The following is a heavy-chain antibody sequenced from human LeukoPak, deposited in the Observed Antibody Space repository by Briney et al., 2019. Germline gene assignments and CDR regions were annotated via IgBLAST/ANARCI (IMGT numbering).Heavy chain of an antibody. Sequence: SETLSLTCTVSGGSISSSSYYWGWIRQPPGKGLEWIGSIYYSGSTYYNPSLKSRVTISVDTSKNQFSLKLSSVTAADTAVYYCARVAFYYDSSGYEYYFDYWGQGTLVTVSS. D-gene: IGHD3-22*01. CDR2: IYYSGST. CDR1: GGSISSSSYY. CDR3: ARVAFYYDSSGYEYYFDY. J-gene: IGHJ4*02. V-gene: IGHV4-39*07.